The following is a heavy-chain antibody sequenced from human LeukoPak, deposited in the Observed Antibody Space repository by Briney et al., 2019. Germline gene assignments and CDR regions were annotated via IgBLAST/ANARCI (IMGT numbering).Heavy chain of an antibody. V-gene: IGHV4-34*01. J-gene: IGHJ5*02. Sequence: SETLSLTCTVSGGSISSYYWSWIRQPPGKGLEWIGEINHSGSTNYNPSLKSRVTISVDTSKNQFSLKLSSVTAADTAVYYCARLYCSGGSCSWFDPWGQGTLVTVSS. D-gene: IGHD2-15*01. CDR3: ARLYCSGGSCSWFDP. CDR1: GGSISSYY. CDR2: INHSGST.